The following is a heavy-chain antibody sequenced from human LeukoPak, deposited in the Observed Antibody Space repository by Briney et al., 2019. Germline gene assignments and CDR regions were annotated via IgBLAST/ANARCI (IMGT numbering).Heavy chain of an antibody. CDR1: GFTFSSYG. CDR2: IRYDGSNK. CDR3: GRNAFDI. V-gene: IGHV3-30*02. J-gene: IGHJ3*02. Sequence: GGSLRLSCAASGFTFSSYGMHWVRQAPGKGLEWVAFIRYDGSNKYYADSVKGRFTISRDNSKNTPYLQMNSLRAEDTAVYYCGRNAFDIWGQGTMVTVSS.